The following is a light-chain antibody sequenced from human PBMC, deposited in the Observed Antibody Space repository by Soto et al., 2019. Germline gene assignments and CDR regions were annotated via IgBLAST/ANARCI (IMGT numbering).Light chain of an antibody. CDR3: QQYNNWPVT. J-gene: IGKJ1*01. V-gene: IGKV3-15*01. CDR2: GAS. Sequence: EIVMTQSPATLSVSPGERGTLSCRASQSVSTNLAWYQQKFGQAPRLLIYGASTRATGIPARFSGSGSGTEFTLTISSLQSEDFAVYHCQQYNNWPVTFGQGTKVEIK. CDR1: QSVSTN.